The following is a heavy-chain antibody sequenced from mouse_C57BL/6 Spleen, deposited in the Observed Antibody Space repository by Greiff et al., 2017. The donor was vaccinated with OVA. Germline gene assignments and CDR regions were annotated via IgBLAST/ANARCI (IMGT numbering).Heavy chain of an antibody. CDR2: IYPGSGST. CDR1: GYTFTSYW. CDR3: ARRSNWNAMDY. J-gene: IGHJ4*01. V-gene: IGHV1-55*01. D-gene: IGHD2-5*01. Sequence: QVQLQQPGAELVKPGASVKMSCKASGYTFTSYWITWVKQRPGQGLEWIGDIYPGSGSTNYNEKFKSKATLSVDTSSSTAYMQLSSLTSEDSAVYYCARRSNWNAMDYWGQGTSVTVSS.